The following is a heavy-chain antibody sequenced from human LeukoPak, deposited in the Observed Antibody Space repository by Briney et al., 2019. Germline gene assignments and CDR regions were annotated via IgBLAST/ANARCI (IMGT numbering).Heavy chain of an antibody. Sequence: GASVKVSCKASGYTFTSYGISWVRQAQGQGLEWKGWSSAYNGNRNYAQKLQGRVTMTTDTSTSTAYMELRSLRSDNTAVYYCARVSSHRNYDFWSGYYSPPDYWGQGTLVTVSS. D-gene: IGHD3-3*01. J-gene: IGHJ4*02. CDR3: ARVSSHRNYDFWSGYYSPPDY. CDR1: GYTFTSYG. V-gene: IGHV1-18*01. CDR2: SSAYNGNR.